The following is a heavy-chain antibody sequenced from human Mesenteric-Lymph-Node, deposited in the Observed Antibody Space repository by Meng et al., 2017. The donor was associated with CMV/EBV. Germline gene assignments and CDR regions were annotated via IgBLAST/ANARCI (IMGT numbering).Heavy chain of an antibody. CDR1: GFTFSSYS. Sequence: GESLKISCAASGFTFSSYSMNWVRQAPGKGLEWVSTISSGGGATYYADSVKGRFTISRDNSRNTLYLHMNSLRAEDTAVYYCANDRAGDFDYWGQGTLVTVSS. CDR3: ANDRAGDFDY. J-gene: IGHJ4*02. V-gene: IGHV3-23*01. CDR2: ISSGGGAT.